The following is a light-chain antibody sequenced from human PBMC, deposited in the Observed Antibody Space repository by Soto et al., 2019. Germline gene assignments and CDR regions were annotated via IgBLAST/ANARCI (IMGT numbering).Light chain of an antibody. CDR1: QGISNY. CDR3: QQFAISTT. J-gene: IGKJ1*01. Sequence: DIQMTQSPSSLSASVGDRVTITCRASQGISNYLAWFQQKPGKAPKSLIYGASSLHSGVPSRFSGSGSETHFTLTISSLQPDDFATYYCQQFAISTTFGQGTKVDIK. V-gene: IGKV1-16*01. CDR2: GAS.